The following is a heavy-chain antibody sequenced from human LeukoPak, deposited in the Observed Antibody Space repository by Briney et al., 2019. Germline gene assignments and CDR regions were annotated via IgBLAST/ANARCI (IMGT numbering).Heavy chain of an antibody. CDR3: ARESVQWFGSKTVNWFDP. Sequence: SVKVSFTASGGTFISYAISWVRQAPGQGLEWMGRIIPILGIAHYAQKLQGRVTITADKSTSTAYMELSSLRSEDTAVYYCARESVQWFGSKTVNWFDPWGQGTLVTVSS. V-gene: IGHV1-69*04. CDR2: IIPILGIA. D-gene: IGHD3-10*01. J-gene: IGHJ5*02. CDR1: GGTFISYA.